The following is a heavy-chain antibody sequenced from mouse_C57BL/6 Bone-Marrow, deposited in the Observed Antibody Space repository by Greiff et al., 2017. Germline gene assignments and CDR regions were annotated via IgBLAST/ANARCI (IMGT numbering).Heavy chain of an antibody. CDR3: ARKYYCSYAFAY. CDR1: GFSLTSYA. D-gene: IGHD2-12*01. V-gene: IGHV2-9-1*01. Sequence: VQLVESGPGLVEPSQSLSITCTVSGFSLTSYALSWVRQPPGQGLEWLGVIWTGGGTNYNTALKSRLSISKENSKRQVFLKMNILQTDDTARYYCARKYYCSYAFAYWGQGTLVTVSA. J-gene: IGHJ3*01. CDR2: IWTGGGT.